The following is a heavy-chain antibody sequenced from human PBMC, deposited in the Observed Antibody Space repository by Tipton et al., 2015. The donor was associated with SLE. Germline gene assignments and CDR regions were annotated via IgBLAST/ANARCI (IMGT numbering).Heavy chain of an antibody. D-gene: IGHD3-16*01. Sequence: GLVKPSETLSLTCTVSGGSVSGYYWGWFRQPPGKGLEWIGYIYYSGSANYNPSLRSRVAISVDTSKNQFSLKLSSVTAADTAVYFCARGGGFDAFDIWGQGTMVTVSS. V-gene: IGHV4-59*08. CDR2: IYYSGSA. CDR1: GGSVSGYY. J-gene: IGHJ3*02. CDR3: ARGGGFDAFDI.